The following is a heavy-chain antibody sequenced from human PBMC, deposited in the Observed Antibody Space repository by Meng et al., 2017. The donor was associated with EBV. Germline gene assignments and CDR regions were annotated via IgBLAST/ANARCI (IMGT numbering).Heavy chain of an antibody. D-gene: IGHD1-26*01. CDR3: ASHPAYSGSYDGGY. V-gene: IGHV3-11*01. CDR2: ISSSGSTI. J-gene: IGHJ4*02. Sequence: LWESGGGLVRPGGSLRPSCAASVFTFSDYYMSWIRRAPGKGLEWVSYISSSGSTIYYADSVKGRFTISRDNAKNSLYLQMNSLRAEDTAVYYCASHPAYSGSYDGGYWGQGTLVTVSS. CDR1: VFTFSDYY.